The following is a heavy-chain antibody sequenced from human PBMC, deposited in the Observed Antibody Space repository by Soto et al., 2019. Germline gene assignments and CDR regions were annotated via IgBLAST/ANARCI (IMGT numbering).Heavy chain of an antibody. D-gene: IGHD2-15*01. CDR2: VNPSGGST. J-gene: IGHJ1*01. CDR3: AREENCSGGTCYSEYFHR. V-gene: IGHV1-46*01. Sequence: GASVKVSCKASGYLFTAYSMHWVRVAPGQGLEWMGVVNPSGGSTKYAQNFQGRVTMTRDTSTTTIYMELSSLRSDDTAIYYCAREENCSGGTCYSEYFHRWGQGTLVTV. CDR1: GYLFTAYS.